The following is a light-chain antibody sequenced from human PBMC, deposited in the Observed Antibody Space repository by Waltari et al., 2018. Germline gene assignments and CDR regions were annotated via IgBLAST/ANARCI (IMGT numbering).Light chain of an antibody. V-gene: IGKV1-33*01. J-gene: IGKJ4*01. CDR2: DAS. CDR3: LQYDNLRLT. Sequence: DIQMTQSPSSLSASVGDRVTITCQASQDISNYLNWYQQKQGKAPKLLIYDASNLETGVPSRFSGSGSGTDFTFTISSLQPEDIATYYCLQYDNLRLTFGGGTKVEIK. CDR1: QDISNY.